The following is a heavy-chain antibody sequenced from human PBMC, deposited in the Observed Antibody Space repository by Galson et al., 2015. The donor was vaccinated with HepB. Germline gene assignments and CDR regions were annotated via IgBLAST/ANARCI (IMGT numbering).Heavy chain of an antibody. CDR3: ASALWPYWYFDP. CDR1: GASFSSSSFY. J-gene: IGHJ2*01. Sequence: SETLSLTCTVSGASFSSSSFYWSWIRQPPGKGLEWIGSIYYTGNTYYNPSLKSRVTISIDTSKNQFSLKLSSVTAADTAVYYCASALWPYWYFDPWGRGTLVTVSS. CDR2: IYYTGNT. D-gene: IGHD2-21*01. V-gene: IGHV4-39*01.